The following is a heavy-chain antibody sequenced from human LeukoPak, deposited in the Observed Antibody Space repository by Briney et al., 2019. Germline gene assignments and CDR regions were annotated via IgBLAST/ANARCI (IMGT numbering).Heavy chain of an antibody. Sequence: SETLSLTCTVSGYSISSGYYWGWIRQPPGKGLEWIGRIYHSGSTYYNPSLKSRVTISVDTSKNQFSLKLSSVTAADTAVYYCARGNWEYYGSGSYYNDYYYMDVWGKGTTVTVSS. CDR3: ARGNWEYYGSGSYYNDYYYMDV. CDR1: GYSISSGYY. J-gene: IGHJ6*03. CDR2: IYHSGST. V-gene: IGHV4-38-2*02. D-gene: IGHD3-10*01.